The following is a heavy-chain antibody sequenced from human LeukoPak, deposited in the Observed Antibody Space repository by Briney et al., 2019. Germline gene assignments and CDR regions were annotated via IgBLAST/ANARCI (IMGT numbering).Heavy chain of an antibody. V-gene: IGHV3-23*01. CDR3: AKDQVDSGSYSDYYYYGMDV. Sequence: GGSLRLSCATSQFKFNNYGMTWVRQAPGKGLEWVSSITGSGSRTQYADSVQGRFTISRDNSKNTLYLHMNSLRVEDTAVYYCAKDQVDSGSYSDYYYYGMDVWGQGTTVTVSS. CDR1: QFKFNNYG. D-gene: IGHD1-26*01. J-gene: IGHJ6*02. CDR2: ITGSGSRT.